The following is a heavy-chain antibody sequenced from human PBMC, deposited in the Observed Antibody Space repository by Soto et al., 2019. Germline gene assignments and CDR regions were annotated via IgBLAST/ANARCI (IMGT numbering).Heavy chain of an antibody. CDR2: ISHDGSET. Sequence: SLRLSCVASGLTFRNHWMTWVRQAPGKGLEWVATISHDGSETFYVDSVKGRFTISRDDAENSLYLQMNSLRAEDTAVYYCAGAQLDYWGQGSLVTVSS. CDR1: GLTFRNHW. V-gene: IGHV3-7*03. J-gene: IGHJ4*02. CDR3: AGAQLDY. D-gene: IGHD1-1*01.